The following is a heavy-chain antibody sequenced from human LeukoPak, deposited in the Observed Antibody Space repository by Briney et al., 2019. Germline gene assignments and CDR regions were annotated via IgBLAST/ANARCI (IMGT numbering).Heavy chain of an antibody. V-gene: IGHV1-69*04. CDR2: IIPILGIA. CDR3: AAEGGSDWFDP. D-gene: IGHD1-26*01. Sequence: SVKVSCKASGGTFSSHAISWVRQAPGQGLEWMGRIIPILGIANYAQKFQGRVSITADKSTSTAYMELSSLRSEDTAVYYCAAEGGSDWFDPWGQGTLVTVSS. J-gene: IGHJ5*02. CDR1: GGTFSSHA.